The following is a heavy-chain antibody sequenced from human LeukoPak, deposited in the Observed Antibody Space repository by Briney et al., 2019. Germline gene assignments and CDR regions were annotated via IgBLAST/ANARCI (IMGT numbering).Heavy chain of an antibody. D-gene: IGHD2-15*01. CDR2: IKQDGSEK. J-gene: IGHJ4*02. Sequence: GGSLRLSCAASGFTFSNYWMHWVRQAPGKGLEWVANIKQDGSEKYYVGSVKGRFSISRDNAKNSVYLQMNSLRAEDTAVYYCARIHRYCSGGACYVLDNWGQGTLVAVSS. CDR3: ARIHRYCSGGACYVLDN. V-gene: IGHV3-7*03. CDR1: GFTFSNYW.